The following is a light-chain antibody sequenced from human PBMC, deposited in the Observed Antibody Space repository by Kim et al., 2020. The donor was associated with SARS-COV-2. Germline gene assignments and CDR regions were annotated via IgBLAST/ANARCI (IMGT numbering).Light chain of an antibody. J-gene: IGKJ1*01. CDR3: QQYNNWPHT. CDR1: QSVRNN. CDR2: GAS. V-gene: IGKV3-15*01. Sequence: EIVMTQSPAILSVSPGERATLSCRASQSVRNNLAWYQQKPGQAPRLLIYGASTRATGIPARFSGSGSRTEFSLTVSSLQSEDFAVYYCQQYNNWPHTFGQGTKVDIK.